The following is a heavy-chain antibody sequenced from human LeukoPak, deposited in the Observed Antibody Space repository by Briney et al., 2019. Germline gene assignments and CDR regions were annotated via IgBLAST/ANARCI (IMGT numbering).Heavy chain of an antibody. CDR1: GFNFSDYW. V-gene: IGHV3-7*01. J-gene: IGHJ4*02. D-gene: IGHD2-8*02. CDR2: IKQDGGEK. Sequence: HPGGSLRLSCAASGFNFSDYWMSWVRQAPGKGLEWVAYIKQDGGEKYYVDSVKGRFTISRDNARNSLYLQRDSLGLEDRAVYYCARAGRYGTGCPDYWGQGTQVTVSS. CDR3: ARAGRYGTGCPDY.